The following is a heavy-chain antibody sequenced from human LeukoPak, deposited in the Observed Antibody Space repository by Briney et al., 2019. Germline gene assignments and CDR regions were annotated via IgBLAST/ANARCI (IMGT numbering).Heavy chain of an antibody. V-gene: IGHV1-46*01. CDR1: GYTFTNYY. Sequence: ASVKVSCKASGYTFTNYYMHWVRQAPGQGLEWMGIINPSDGRTSYGQKLQGRVTMTRDTSTSTVYMELSSLRSEDTAVYYCARDNSVGDTAWWFDPWGQGTLVTVSS. D-gene: IGHD1-26*01. CDR2: INPSDGRT. J-gene: IGHJ5*02. CDR3: ARDNSVGDTAWWFDP.